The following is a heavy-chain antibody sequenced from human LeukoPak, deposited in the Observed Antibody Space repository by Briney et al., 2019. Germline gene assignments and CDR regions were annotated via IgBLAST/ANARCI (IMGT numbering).Heavy chain of an antibody. Sequence: PSQTLSLTCAISGDSFSSNSAAWNWIRQSPSRGLEWLGRTYYRSKWYNDYAVSVKSRITINPDTSKNQFSLQLNSVTPEDTAVYYCARGAWSSSWSGDDAFDIWGQGTMVTVSS. V-gene: IGHV6-1*01. CDR1: GDSFSSNSAA. J-gene: IGHJ3*02. CDR3: ARGAWSSSWSGDDAFDI. CDR2: TYYRSKWYN. D-gene: IGHD6-13*01.